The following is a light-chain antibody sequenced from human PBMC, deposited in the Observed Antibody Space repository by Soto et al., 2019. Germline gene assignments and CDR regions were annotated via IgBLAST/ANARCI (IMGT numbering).Light chain of an antibody. V-gene: IGKV3-20*01. CDR3: QQYSDSPLT. CDR1: QTVRTNY. J-gene: IGKJ4*01. CDR2: GAS. Sequence: EIVLTQSPGTLSLSPGERATLSCRASQTVRTNYLAWFQHKPGQAPRLLIYGASSRATGIPDRFSGSGSGTAFTLTINRREPEDFAVYFCQQYSDSPLTFGGGTKVEIK.